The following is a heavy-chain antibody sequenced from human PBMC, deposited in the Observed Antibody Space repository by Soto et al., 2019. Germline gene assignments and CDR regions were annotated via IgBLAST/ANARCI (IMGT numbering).Heavy chain of an antibody. CDR2: ISAYNGNT. V-gene: IGHV1-18*01. D-gene: IGHD3-16*01. CDR1: GYTFTNFG. J-gene: IGHJ4*02. CDR3: ARGGTPIDY. Sequence: QVHLVQSGAEVKKPGASVKVACTASGYTFTNFGISWVRQAPGQGLDWMGWISAYNGNTNHAPKFQGRVTMTTDTPPSTAYMELRSLRSDDTAVYYCARGGTPIDYCGQGTLVTVSS.